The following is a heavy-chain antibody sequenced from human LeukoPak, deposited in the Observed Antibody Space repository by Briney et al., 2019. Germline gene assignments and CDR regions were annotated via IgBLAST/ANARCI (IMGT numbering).Heavy chain of an antibody. CDR1: GGSISSGGYY. V-gene: IGHV4-61*08. D-gene: IGHD5-18*01. J-gene: IGHJ4*02. CDR2: IYYSGTT. Sequence: SETLSLTCTVSGGSISSGGYYWSWIRQHPGKGLEWIGYIYYSGTTNYNPSLKSRVTMSVDTSKNQFSLKLSSVTAADTAVYYCARGTVDTAINWGQGTLVTVSS. CDR3: ARGTVDTAIN.